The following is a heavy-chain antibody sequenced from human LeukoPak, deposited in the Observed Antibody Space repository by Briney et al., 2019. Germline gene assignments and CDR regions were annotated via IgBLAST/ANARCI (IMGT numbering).Heavy chain of an antibody. CDR1: GFTFSSYW. J-gene: IGHJ4*02. Sequence: GGSLRLSCAASGFTFSSYWMTWVRQAPGRGLEWVANIKQDGSEKYYVDSVKGRFTISRDNAMNSLYLQMNSVRAEDTAVYYCAGQLITHGGYWGQGTLVTVSS. CDR2: IKQDGSEK. CDR3: AGQLITHGGY. D-gene: IGHD3-10*01. V-gene: IGHV3-7*01.